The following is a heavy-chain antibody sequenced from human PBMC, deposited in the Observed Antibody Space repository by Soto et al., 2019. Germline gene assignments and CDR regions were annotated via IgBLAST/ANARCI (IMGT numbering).Heavy chain of an antibody. Sequence: EVQLLESGGGLVQPGGSLRLSCAASGFTFSSYVMSWVRQAPGKGLEWVSAISGSGGSTYYADSVKGRFTISRDNSKNTLYLQMNSLRAEDTAVYYCAKDSPPTGYSSGWYSIQYFQHWGQGTLVTVSS. V-gene: IGHV3-23*01. J-gene: IGHJ1*01. CDR1: GFTFSSYV. D-gene: IGHD6-19*01. CDR3: AKDSPPTGYSSGWYSIQYFQH. CDR2: ISGSGGST.